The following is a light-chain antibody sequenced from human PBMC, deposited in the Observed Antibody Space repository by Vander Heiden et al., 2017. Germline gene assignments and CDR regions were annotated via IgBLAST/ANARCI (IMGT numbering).Light chain of an antibody. CDR2: GNT. CDR3: QSYDSSLSGAM. CDR1: SSNIGAGYD. J-gene: IGLJ3*02. Sequence: QSVLTQPPSVSGAPGQRVTISCTGSSSNIGAGYDVHWYQQLPGTVPKLLIYGNTNRPSGVPDRFSGSKSGTSASLAITGLQAEDEADYYCQSYDSSLSGAMFGGGTKLTV. V-gene: IGLV1-40*01.